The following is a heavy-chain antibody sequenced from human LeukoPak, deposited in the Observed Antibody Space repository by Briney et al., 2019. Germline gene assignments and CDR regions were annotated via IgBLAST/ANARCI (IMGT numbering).Heavy chain of an antibody. CDR3: ASWGPYDYVWGSYRAFDY. V-gene: IGHV1-8*01. CDR1: GYTFTSYD. Sequence: ASVKVSCKASGYTFTSYDINWVRQATGPGLEWMGWMNPNSGNTGYAQKFQGRVTMTRNTSISTAYMELSSLRSEDTAVYYCASWGPYDYVWGSYRAFDYWGQGTLVTVSS. J-gene: IGHJ4*02. CDR2: MNPNSGNT. D-gene: IGHD3-16*02.